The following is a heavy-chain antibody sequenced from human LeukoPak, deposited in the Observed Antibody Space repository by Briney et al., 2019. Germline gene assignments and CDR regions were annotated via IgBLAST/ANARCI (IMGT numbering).Heavy chain of an antibody. D-gene: IGHD3-22*01. CDR1: GFTFSSYW. Sequence: GGSLRLSCAASGFTFSSYWMRWVRQAPGKGLEWVANIKRDGSEKYYVDSVKGRFTISRDNAKNSLYLQMNSLRVDDTAVYYCTRGDYYDSSGYRFDSWGQGTLVTVSS. V-gene: IGHV3-7*04. CDR3: TRGDYYDSSGYRFDS. J-gene: IGHJ4*02. CDR2: IKRDGSEK.